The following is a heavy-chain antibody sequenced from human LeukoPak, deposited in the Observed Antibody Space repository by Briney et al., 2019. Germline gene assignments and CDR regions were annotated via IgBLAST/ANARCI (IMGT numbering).Heavy chain of an antibody. D-gene: IGHD2-2*01. CDR2: IRYDGSNK. J-gene: IGHJ5*02. CDR3: AKDRYCSSTSCYGGYRFDP. V-gene: IGHV3-30*02. CDR1: GFTFSSYG. Sequence: PGGSLRLSCAASGFTFSSYGMHWVRQAPGKGLEWVAFIRYDGSNKYYADSVKGRFTISRDNSKNTLYLQMNSLRAEDTAVYHCAKDRYCSSTSCYGGYRFDPWGQGTLVTVSS.